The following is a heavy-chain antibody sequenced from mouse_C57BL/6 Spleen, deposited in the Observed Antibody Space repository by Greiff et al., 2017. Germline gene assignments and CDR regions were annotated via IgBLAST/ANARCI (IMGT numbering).Heavy chain of an antibody. D-gene: IGHD1-1*01. V-gene: IGHV5-17*01. J-gene: IGHJ1*03. CDR2: ISSGRSTL. Sequence: EVQGVASGGGLVKPGGSLKLSCAASGFTFSDYGMHWVRQAPEKGLEWVAYISSGRSTLYSADTVKGRFTISRDNAKNTLFLQRTSLRAEDTAMYYCAKVYGSSLYWYFDVWGTGTTVTVSS. CDR3: AKVYGSSLYWYFDV. CDR1: GFTFSDYG.